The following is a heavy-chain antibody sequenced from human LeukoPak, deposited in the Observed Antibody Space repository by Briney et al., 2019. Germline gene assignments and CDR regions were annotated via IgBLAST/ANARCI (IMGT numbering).Heavy chain of an antibody. Sequence: GGSLRLSCAASGFTFSRYSMSWVRQAPGKGLEWLSYITSTSNTIYYADSVKGRFTISRDNTKDSLYLQMNSLRAEDTAVYYCARDWGGTVTTFHFSYWGQGTLVTVSS. J-gene: IGHJ4*02. CDR3: ARDWGGTVTTFHFSY. D-gene: IGHD4-17*01. V-gene: IGHV3-48*04. CDR2: ITSTSNTI. CDR1: GFTFSRYS.